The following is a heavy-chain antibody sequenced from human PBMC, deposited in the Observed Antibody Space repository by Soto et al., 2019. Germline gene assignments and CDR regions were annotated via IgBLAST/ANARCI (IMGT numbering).Heavy chain of an antibody. D-gene: IGHD1-26*01. Sequence: QLQLQESGPGLVKPSETLSLTCTVSGGSISSSSYYWGWIRQPPGKGLEWIGSIYYSGSTYYNPSLKSRVTISVDTSKNQFSLKLSSVTAADTAVYYCARPPQWERNGGAYDIWGQGTMVTVSS. J-gene: IGHJ3*02. CDR1: GGSISSSSYY. CDR3: ARPPQWERNGGAYDI. V-gene: IGHV4-39*01. CDR2: IYYSGST.